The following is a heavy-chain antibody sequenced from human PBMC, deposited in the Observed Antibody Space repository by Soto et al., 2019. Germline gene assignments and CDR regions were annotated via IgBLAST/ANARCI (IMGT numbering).Heavy chain of an antibody. CDR1: GGSFSGYY. D-gene: IGHD1-26*01. CDR3: ARGRSGSYYYYYYGMDV. J-gene: IGHJ6*02. V-gene: IGHV4-34*01. Sequence: SETLSLTCAVYGGSFSGYYWSWIRQPPGKGLEWIGEINHSGSTNYNPSLKSRVTISVDTSKNQFSLKLSSVTAADTAVYYCARGRSGSYYYYYYGMDVWGQGTTVTVSS. CDR2: INHSGST.